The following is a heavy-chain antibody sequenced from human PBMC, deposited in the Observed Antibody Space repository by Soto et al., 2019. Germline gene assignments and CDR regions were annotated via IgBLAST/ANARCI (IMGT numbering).Heavy chain of an antibody. CDR3: ARGFLEWLSGEQYFDY. J-gene: IGHJ4*02. CDR2: INTGST. V-gene: IGHV1-3*04. Sequence: GASVKVSCRASGYAFSTYTMHWVRQAPGQKPEWMGWINTGSTKYSQKFQGRVTITRDTSASIAYMELSSLISEDTAVYFCARGFLEWLSGEQYFDYWGQGTLVTVSS. D-gene: IGHD3-3*01. CDR1: GYAFSTYT.